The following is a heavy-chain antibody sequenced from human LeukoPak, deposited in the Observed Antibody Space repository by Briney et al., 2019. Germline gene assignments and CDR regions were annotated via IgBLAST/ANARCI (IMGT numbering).Heavy chain of an antibody. Sequence: GGSLRLSCAASGFTFSSYGMHWVRQAPGKGLEWVAVISYDGSNKYYADSVKGRFTISRDNSKNTLYLQMNSLRAEDTAVYYCAKQRQQQAHWFDPWGQGTLVTVSS. J-gene: IGHJ5*02. D-gene: IGHD6-13*01. CDR3: AKQRQQQAHWFDP. V-gene: IGHV3-30*18. CDR1: GFTFSSYG. CDR2: ISYDGSNK.